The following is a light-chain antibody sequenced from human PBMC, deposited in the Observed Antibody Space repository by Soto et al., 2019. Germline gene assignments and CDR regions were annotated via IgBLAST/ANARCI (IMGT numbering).Light chain of an antibody. CDR1: QSIGTS. J-gene: IGKJ1*01. CDR3: QQYNNWPLST. CDR2: AAS. V-gene: IGKV3-15*01. Sequence: EIMMTQSPATLSVSPGERATLSCRASQSIGTSLAWYQHKPGQAPRFLIYAASTRATGVPARFSGSGSGTEFTLTISILQSEDFAVYYCQQYNNWPLSTFGHGTKVDIK.